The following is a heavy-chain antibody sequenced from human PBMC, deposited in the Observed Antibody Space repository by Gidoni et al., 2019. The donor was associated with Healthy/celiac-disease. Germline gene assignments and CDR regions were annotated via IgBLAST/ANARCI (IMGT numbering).Heavy chain of an antibody. D-gene: IGHD6-19*01. Sequence: EVQLVESGGGLVKPGGSRGLDGAASGVTVSSYSMNCGRQAPGKGLEWVSSLSSSSIYISSADSVKGRFTISRDNAKNSLYLQMTSLRAEDTAVYYCARWGYSSGWFTPDYWGQGTLVTVSS. CDR3: ARWGYSSGWFTPDY. CDR2: LSSSSIYI. J-gene: IGHJ4*02. CDR1: GVTVSSYS. V-gene: IGHV3-21*01.